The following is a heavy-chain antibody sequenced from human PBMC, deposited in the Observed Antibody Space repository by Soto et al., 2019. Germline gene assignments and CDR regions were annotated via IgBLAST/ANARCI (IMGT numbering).Heavy chain of an antibody. CDR3: ARATRGNYYYYYGMDV. CDR2: IDPSDSYT. Sequence: PGESLKLSNKGSGYSFTSYWISWVRQMPGKGLEWMGRIDPSDSYTNYSPSFQGHVTINPDTSKNQFSLQLNSVTPEDTAVYYCARATRGNYYYYYGMDVWGQGTTVTVSS. J-gene: IGHJ6*02. V-gene: IGHV5-10-1*01. D-gene: IGHD1-1*01. CDR1: GYSFTSYW.